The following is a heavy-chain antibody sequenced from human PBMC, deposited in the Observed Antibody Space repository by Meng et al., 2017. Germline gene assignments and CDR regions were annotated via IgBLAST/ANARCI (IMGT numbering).Heavy chain of an antibody. D-gene: IGHD7-27*01. CDR2: IIPIFGTA. CDR1: GGTFSSYD. J-gene: IGHJ4*02. Sequence: VPVVKLGEEVKKRGSSVNVSCKAAGGTFSSYDISWVRQAHGQGLEWMGGIIPIFGTANYAQKFQGRVTITADESTSTAYMELSSLRSEDTAVYYCASNDGTGDRTGGDYWGQGTLVTVSS. CDR3: ASNDGTGDRTGGDY. V-gene: IGHV1-69*01.